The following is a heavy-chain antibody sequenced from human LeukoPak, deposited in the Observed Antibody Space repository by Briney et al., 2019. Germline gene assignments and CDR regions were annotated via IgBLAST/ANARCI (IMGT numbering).Heavy chain of an antibody. CDR2: IYYSGST. CDR1: GGSISSSSYY. Sequence: PSETLSLTCTVSGGSISSSSYYWGWVRQPPGKGLDWIGSIYYSGSTYYNPSLKSRVTISVDTSKHQFSLRLSSVSAADTAVYYCAAATMYYVIFTGYYFYAFAIWAQGTMVTVSS. J-gene: IGHJ3*02. CDR3: AAATMYYVIFTGYYFYAFAI. V-gene: IGHV4-39*01. D-gene: IGHD3-9*01.